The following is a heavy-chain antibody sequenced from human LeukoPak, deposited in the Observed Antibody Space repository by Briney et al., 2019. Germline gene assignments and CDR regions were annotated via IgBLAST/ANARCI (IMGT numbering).Heavy chain of an antibody. CDR3: AKVLYYYDSSGYFYDF. CDR1: GFTFSRHG. CDR2: IRCDGSDK. J-gene: IGHJ4*02. V-gene: IGHV3-30*02. D-gene: IGHD3-22*01. Sequence: PGGSLRLSCAASGFTFSRHGMHWVRQAPGKGLEWVAFIRCDGSDKYYADSVKGRFTIARDNSKNTLYLQMNSLRTEDTAVYYCAKVLYYYDSSGYFYDFWGQGTLVTVPS.